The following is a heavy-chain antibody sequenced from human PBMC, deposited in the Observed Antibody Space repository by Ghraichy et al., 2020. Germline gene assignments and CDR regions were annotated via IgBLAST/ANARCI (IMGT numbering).Heavy chain of an antibody. CDR3: AGGNWVFDF. CDR2: IYGRGNT. V-gene: IGHV3-66*01. Sequence: GGSLRLSCAVSDFSVSRYYVGWVRQAPGKGLEWISVIYGRGNTYYADSLKDRFIVSRDNSRNTLHLQISCLRAEDTALYFCAGGNWVFDFWGQGTLVTVSS. D-gene: IGHD1-1*01. J-gene: IGHJ4*02. CDR1: DFSVSRYY.